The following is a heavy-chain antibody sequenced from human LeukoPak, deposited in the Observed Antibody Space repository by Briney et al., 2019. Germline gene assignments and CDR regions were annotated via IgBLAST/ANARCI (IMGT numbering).Heavy chain of an antibody. J-gene: IGHJ6*02. D-gene: IGHD2-2*01. CDR1: GGSFSGYY. CDR2: IYYSGST. V-gene: IGHV4-59*01. CDR3: AREMGYCSSTSCLDYYYYYGMDV. Sequence: SETLSLTCAVYGGSFSGYYWSWIRQPPGKGLEWIGYIYYSGSTNYNPSLKSRVTISVDTSKNQFSLKLSSVTAADTAVYYCAREMGYCSSTSCLDYYYYYGMDVWGQGTTVTVSS.